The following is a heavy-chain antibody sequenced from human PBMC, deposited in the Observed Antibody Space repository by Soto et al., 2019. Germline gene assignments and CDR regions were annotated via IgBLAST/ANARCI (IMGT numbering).Heavy chain of an antibody. Sequence: SETLSLTCSVSGDSISTVDYFWAWIRQPPGQALEYIGYIYKSATTYYNPSFESRVAISLDTSKSQFSLNVTSVTAADTAVYFCARGRFCLTGRCFPNWFDSWGQGTLVTVSS. D-gene: IGHD7-27*01. CDR2: IYKSATT. CDR3: ARGRFCLTGRCFPNWFDS. V-gene: IGHV4-30-4*01. CDR1: GDSISTVDYF. J-gene: IGHJ5*01.